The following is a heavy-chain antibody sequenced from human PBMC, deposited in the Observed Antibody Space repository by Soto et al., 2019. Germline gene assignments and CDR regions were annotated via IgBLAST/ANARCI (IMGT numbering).Heavy chain of an antibody. D-gene: IGHD6-6*01. CDR3: AREYGSSSGVRFDP. CDR2: IIPIFGTA. V-gene: IGHV1-69*13. CDR1: GGTFSSYA. Sequence: ASVKVSCKASGGTFSSYAISWVRQAPGQGLEWMGGIIPIFGTANYAQKFQGRVTITADESTSTAYMELSSLRSEDTAESYCAREYGSSSGVRFDPWGQGTLVTVSS. J-gene: IGHJ5*02.